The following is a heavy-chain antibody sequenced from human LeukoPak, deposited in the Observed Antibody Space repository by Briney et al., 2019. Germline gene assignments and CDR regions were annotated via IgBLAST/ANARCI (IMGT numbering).Heavy chain of an antibody. CDR2: IYSGGST. CDR3: ATAVAGAWRVMYY. J-gene: IGHJ4*02. V-gene: IGHV3-53*01. D-gene: IGHD6-19*01. Sequence: GGSLRLSCAASGFTVSSNYMSWVRQAPGKGLEWVSVIYSGGSTYYADSVKGRFTISRDNSKNTLYLQMNSLRAEDTAVYYCATAVAGAWRVMYYWGQGTLVTVSS. CDR1: GFTVSSNY.